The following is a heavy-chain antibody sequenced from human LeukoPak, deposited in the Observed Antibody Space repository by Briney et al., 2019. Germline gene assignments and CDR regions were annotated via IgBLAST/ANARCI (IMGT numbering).Heavy chain of an antibody. CDR2: MNPNSGNT. Sequence: GASVKVSCKASGYTFTSYDINWVRQATGQGLEWMGWMNPNSGNTGYAQKFQGRVTMTRNTSISTAYMELSSLRSDDTAVYYCARSRWLVGNWFDPWGQGTLVTVSS. V-gene: IGHV1-8*01. CDR1: GYTFTSYD. D-gene: IGHD6-19*01. CDR3: ARSRWLVGNWFDP. J-gene: IGHJ5*02.